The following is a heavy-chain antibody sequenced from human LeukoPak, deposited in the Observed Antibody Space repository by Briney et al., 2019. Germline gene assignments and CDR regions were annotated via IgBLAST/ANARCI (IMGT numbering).Heavy chain of an antibody. CDR1: GGSISSGDYY. CDR3: ARRLDGYNYHFDY. D-gene: IGHD5-24*01. J-gene: IGHJ4*02. Sequence: SETLSLTCTVSGGSISSGDYYWSWIRQPPGKGLEWIGYIYYSGSTYYNPSLKSRVTISVDTSKNQFSLKLSSVTAADTAVYYCARRLDGYNYHFDYWGQGTLVTVSS. V-gene: IGHV4-30-4*01. CDR2: IYYSGST.